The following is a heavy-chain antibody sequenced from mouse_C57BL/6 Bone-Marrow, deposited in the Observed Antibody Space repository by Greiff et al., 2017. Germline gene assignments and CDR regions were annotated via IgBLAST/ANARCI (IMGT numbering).Heavy chain of an antibody. D-gene: IGHD1-1*01. CDR1: GYTFTSYW. V-gene: IGHV1-55*01. Sequence: QVQLKESGAELVKPGASVKMSCKASGYTFTSYWITWVKQRPGQGLEWIGDIYPGSGSTNYNEKFKSKATLTVDTSSSTAYMQLSSLTSEDSAVYYCARPYYGSLAWFAYWGQGTLVTVSA. CDR3: ARPYYGSLAWFAY. CDR2: IYPGSGST. J-gene: IGHJ3*01.